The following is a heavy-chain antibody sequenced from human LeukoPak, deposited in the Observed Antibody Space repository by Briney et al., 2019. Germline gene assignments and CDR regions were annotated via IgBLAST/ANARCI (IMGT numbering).Heavy chain of an antibody. J-gene: IGHJ4*02. CDR3: VRGYCSSTSCYYFDY. Sequence: ASVKVSCKASGYTFTGYYMHWVRQAPGQGLEWMGWINPNSGGTNYAQKFQGRVTMTRDTSISTAYMELSRLRSDDTAVYYCVRGYCSSTSCYYFDYWGQGTLVTVSS. V-gene: IGHV1-2*02. CDR1: GYTFTGYY. CDR2: INPNSGGT. D-gene: IGHD2-2*01.